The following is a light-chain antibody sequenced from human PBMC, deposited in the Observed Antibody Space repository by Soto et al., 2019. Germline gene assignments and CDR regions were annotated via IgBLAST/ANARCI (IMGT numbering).Light chain of an antibody. CDR3: QKYNSALFT. Sequence: DIQMTQSPSSLSASVGDRVTITFRASQGISNYLAWYQQKPGKVPKLLIYAASTLQSGVPSRFSGSGSGTDFTLTISSLQPEDGATYYCQKYNSALFTFGPGTKVDIK. V-gene: IGKV1-27*01. CDR1: QGISNY. J-gene: IGKJ3*01. CDR2: AAS.